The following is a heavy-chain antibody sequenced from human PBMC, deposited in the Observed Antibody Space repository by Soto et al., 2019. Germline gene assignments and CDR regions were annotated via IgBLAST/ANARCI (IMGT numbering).Heavy chain of an antibody. CDR2: INHSGST. V-gene: IGHV4-34*01. Sequence: SETLSLTCAVYGGSFSGYYWSWIRQPPGKGLEWIGEINHSGSTNYNPSLKSRVTISVDTSKNQFSLKLSSVTAADTAVYYCARVLPKLVRYYYYMDVWGKGTTVTVSS. J-gene: IGHJ6*03. D-gene: IGHD6-13*01. CDR3: ARVLPKLVRYYYYMDV. CDR1: GGSFSGYY.